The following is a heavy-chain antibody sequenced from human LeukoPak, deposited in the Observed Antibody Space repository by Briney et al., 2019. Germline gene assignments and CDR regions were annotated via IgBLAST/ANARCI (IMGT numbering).Heavy chain of an antibody. CDR2: ISGSGGST. Sequence: GRSLRLSCAASGFTFSNYAMSWVRQVPGKGLEWVSTISGSGGSTYYADSLKGRFTISRDNSKNTLFLQMNSLRAEDTAVYYCAKGVSSLTFSFDYWGQGTLVTVSS. D-gene: IGHD6-13*01. J-gene: IGHJ4*02. V-gene: IGHV3-23*01. CDR1: GFTFSNYA. CDR3: AKGVSSLTFSFDY.